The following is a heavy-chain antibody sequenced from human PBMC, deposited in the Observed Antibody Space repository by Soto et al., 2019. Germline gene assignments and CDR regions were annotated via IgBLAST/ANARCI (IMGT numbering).Heavy chain of an antibody. CDR1: GFTVSSNY. Sequence: EVQLVESGGDLIQPGGSLRLSCAASGFTVSSNYMSWGRQAPGKGQEWVSFIYSGGSAYYADSVKGRFTISRDNSKNTLYLQMNSLRAEDTAVYYCARGGGSGCDCCSIDYWGQGTLVSVSS. V-gene: IGHV3-53*01. CDR3: ARGGGSGCDCCSIDY. CDR2: IYSGGSA. D-gene: IGHD2-21*02. J-gene: IGHJ4*02.